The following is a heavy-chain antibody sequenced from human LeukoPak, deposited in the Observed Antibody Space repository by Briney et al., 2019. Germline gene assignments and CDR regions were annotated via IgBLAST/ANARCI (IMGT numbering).Heavy chain of an antibody. CDR1: GFTFSSYG. CDR3: ARESGYSSGWFSYYYYGMDV. J-gene: IGHJ6*02. Sequence: GGSLRLSCAASGFTFSSYGMHWVRQAPGKGLEGVAVIWYDGSNKYYADSVKGRFTISRDNSKNTLYLQMNSLRAEDTAVYYCARESGYSSGWFSYYYYGMDVWGQGTTVTVSS. V-gene: IGHV3-33*01. CDR2: IWYDGSNK. D-gene: IGHD6-19*01.